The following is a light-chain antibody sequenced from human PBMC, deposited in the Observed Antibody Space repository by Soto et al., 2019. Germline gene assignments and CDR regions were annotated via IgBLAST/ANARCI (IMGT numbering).Light chain of an antibody. V-gene: IGLV2-23*01. CDR2: EGR. Sequence: QSVLTQPASVSGSPGQSITISCTGTSSDVGSYNLVSWYQQHPGKAPKLIIYEGRQRPSGVSARFSGSKSGNTASLTISGLRAEDEADYFCCSYAGTTTFVVFGGGTKLTVL. CDR1: SSDVGSYNL. J-gene: IGLJ2*01. CDR3: CSYAGTTTFVV.